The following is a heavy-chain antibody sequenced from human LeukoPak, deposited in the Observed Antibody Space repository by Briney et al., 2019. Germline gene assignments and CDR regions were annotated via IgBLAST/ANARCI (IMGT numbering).Heavy chain of an antibody. J-gene: IGHJ4*02. CDR1: GYTFTGFY. V-gene: IGHV1-2*02. CDR3: VRDRTKYCSSTSCPLDY. CDR2: INPYSGGT. Sequence: ASVKVSCKASGYTFTGFYMHWVRQAPGQGLEWMGWINPYSGGTNYAQKFQGRVTMTRDTSISTAYMELSRLRSDDTAVYYCVRDRTKYCSSTSCPLDYWGQGTLVTVSS. D-gene: IGHD2-2*01.